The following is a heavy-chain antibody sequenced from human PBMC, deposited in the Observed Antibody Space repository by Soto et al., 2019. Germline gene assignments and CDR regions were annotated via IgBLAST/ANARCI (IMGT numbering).Heavy chain of an antibody. J-gene: IGHJ4*02. CDR3: ARAYCSGGSCYSGLFYYFDY. D-gene: IGHD2-15*01. CDR2: IIPIFGTA. V-gene: IGHV1-69*06. CDR1: GGTFSSYA. Sequence: ASVKVSCKASGGTFSSYAISWVRQAPGQGLEWMGGIIPIFGTANYAQKFQGRVTITADKSTSTAYMELSSLRSEDTAVYYCARAYCSGGSCYSGLFYYFDYWGQGTLVTVSS.